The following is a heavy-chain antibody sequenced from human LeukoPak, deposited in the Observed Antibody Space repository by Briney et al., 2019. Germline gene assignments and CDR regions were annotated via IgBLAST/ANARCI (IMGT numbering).Heavy chain of an antibody. CDR1: GGSISNFY. CDR2: IHNSGST. V-gene: IGHV4-59*01. CDR3: ARSPYYDSSGINFDY. Sequence: SETLSLTCTVSGGSISNFYWSWIRQPPGKGLEWIVYIHNSGSTKYNPSLQSRVTISVVTAKHQFSLKVSSVTAADTAVYYCARSPYYDSSGINFDYWGQGTLVTVSS. D-gene: IGHD3-22*01. J-gene: IGHJ4*02.